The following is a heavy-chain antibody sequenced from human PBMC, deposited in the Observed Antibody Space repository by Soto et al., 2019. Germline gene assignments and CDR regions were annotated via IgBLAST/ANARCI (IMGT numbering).Heavy chain of an antibody. V-gene: IGHV4-34*01. Sequence: SETLPLTCAVYGGSFSGYYWSWIRQPPGKGLEWIGEINHSGSTNYNPSLKSRVTISVDTSKNQFSLKLSSVTAADTAVYYCARVGRYYGMDVWGQGTTVTVSS. CDR2: INHSGST. J-gene: IGHJ6*02. CDR3: ARVGRYYGMDV. CDR1: GGSFSGYY.